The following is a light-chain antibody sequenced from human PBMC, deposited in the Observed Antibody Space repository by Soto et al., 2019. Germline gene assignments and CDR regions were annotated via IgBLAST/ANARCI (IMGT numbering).Light chain of an antibody. CDR1: ENVATSY. CDR3: QEYGRSPYT. Sequence: EIVLTQSPGTLSLSPGERATLSCRASENVATSYLGWYQQKPGQAPRLLISGTSTRATGIPDRFSGAGSGTDFILTISRLEPEDSAIYFCQEYGRSPYTFGLGTKLGIK. CDR2: GTS. V-gene: IGKV3-20*01. J-gene: IGKJ2*01.